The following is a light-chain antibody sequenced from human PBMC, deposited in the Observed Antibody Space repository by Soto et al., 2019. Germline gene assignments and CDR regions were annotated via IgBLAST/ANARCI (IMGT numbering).Light chain of an antibody. Sequence: DIPMSQSPSSLSASIGDSVSIXXRARESSRIHLNWYQQKPGKAPRVXIYAASRLQSGGPSRFSGSGSVTDFTLTIGSLQPEDFATYSCQQTSSAPWTFGQGTKVDIK. V-gene: IGKV1-39*01. CDR1: ESSRIH. CDR2: AAS. J-gene: IGKJ1*01. CDR3: QQTSSAPWT.